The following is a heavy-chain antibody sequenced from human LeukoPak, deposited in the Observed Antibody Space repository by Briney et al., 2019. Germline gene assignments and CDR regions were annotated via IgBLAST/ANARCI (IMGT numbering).Heavy chain of an antibody. D-gene: IGHD3-10*01. J-gene: IGHJ6*03. CDR1: GGTFSSYA. Sequence: SVKVSCKASGGTFSSYAISWVRQAPGQGLEWMGGIIPIFGTENYAQKFQGRVPITADESTSTACMELSSLRSEDTAVYYCARAQDMVRGVTSVYYYYYMDVWGKGTTVTVSS. CDR2: IIPIFGTE. V-gene: IGHV1-69*13. CDR3: ARAQDMVRGVTSVYYYYYMDV.